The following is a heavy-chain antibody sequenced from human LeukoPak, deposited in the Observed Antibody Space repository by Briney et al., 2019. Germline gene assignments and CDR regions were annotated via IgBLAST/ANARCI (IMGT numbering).Heavy chain of an antibody. V-gene: IGHV3-74*01. CDR2: IKSDGSST. J-gene: IGHJ4*02. CDR1: GFIFRSYW. Sequence: PGGSLRPSCAASGFIFRSYWMHWVRQVQGKGRVWVSRIKSDGSSTGYADSVRGRFTISRDNAKNTLYLQMNSLRVEDTAVYYCAREDTTTIEPLDYWGQGTLVTVSS. D-gene: IGHD5-12*01. CDR3: AREDTTTIEPLDY.